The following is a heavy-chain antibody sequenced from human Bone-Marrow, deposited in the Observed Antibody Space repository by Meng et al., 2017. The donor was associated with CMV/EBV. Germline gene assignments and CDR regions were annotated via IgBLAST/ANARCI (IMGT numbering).Heavy chain of an antibody. CDR3: ARGPGITIFGVVFYYYGMDV. CDR1: GGSVSSGSYY. Sequence: SETLSLTCTVSGGSVSSGSYYWSWIRQPPGKGLEWIGYIYYSGSTNYNPSLKSRVTISVDTSKNQFSLKLSSVTAADTAVYYCARGPGITIFGVVFYYYGMDVWGQGTTVTGSS. V-gene: IGHV4-61*01. CDR2: IYYSGST. J-gene: IGHJ6*02. D-gene: IGHD3-3*01.